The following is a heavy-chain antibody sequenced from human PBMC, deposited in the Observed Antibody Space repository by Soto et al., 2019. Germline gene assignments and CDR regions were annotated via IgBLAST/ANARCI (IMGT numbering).Heavy chain of an antibody. CDR1: GGSITSSY. CDR2: VYYEGRP. CDR3: ARHLEVVVASTWAGAFDV. J-gene: IGHJ3*01. D-gene: IGHD2-15*01. V-gene: IGHV4-59*08. Sequence: QVQLQESGPGLVRPAETLSLICTVSGGSITSSYWSWVRQPPGKGLEWIGYVYYEGRPHYNPSLESRGPLSVDTSKNQFSLKLSSVTAADTAVYYCARHLEVVVASTWAGAFDVWGQGTMVTVSS.